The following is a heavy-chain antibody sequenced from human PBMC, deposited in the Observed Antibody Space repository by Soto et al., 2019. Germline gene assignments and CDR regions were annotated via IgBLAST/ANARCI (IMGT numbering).Heavy chain of an antibody. D-gene: IGHD5-12*01. CDR2: INPNSGGT. V-gene: IGHV1-2*04. J-gene: IGHJ6*02. CDR3: ARDMWKGEGYNVGYYYYGMDV. CDR1: GYTFTGYY. Sequence: ASVKVSCKASGYTFTGYYMHWVRQAPGKGLAWMGWINPNSGGTNYAQKFQGWVTRSRDTSISTAYMELSRLRFDDTAVYYCARDMWKGEGYNVGYYYYGMDVWGQGTTVTVSS.